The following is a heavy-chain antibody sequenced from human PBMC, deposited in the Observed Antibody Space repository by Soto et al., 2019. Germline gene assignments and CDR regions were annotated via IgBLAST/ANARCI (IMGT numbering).Heavy chain of an antibody. Sequence: PGGSLRLSCAASGFAFSSYSMNWFRQAPGKGLEWVSSISSSSSYIYYADSVKGRFTISRDNAKNSLYLQMNSLRAEDTAVYYCARDIVLMALDYWGQGTLVTVSS. CDR3: ARDIVLMALDY. V-gene: IGHV3-21*01. CDR2: ISSSSSYI. D-gene: IGHD2-8*01. J-gene: IGHJ4*02. CDR1: GFAFSSYS.